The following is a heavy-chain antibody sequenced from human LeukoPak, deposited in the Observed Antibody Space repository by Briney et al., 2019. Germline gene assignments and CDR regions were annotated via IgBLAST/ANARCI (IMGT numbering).Heavy chain of an antibody. CDR1: GYTFTGYY. CDR3: AREPRGVEMATSDAFDI. J-gene: IGHJ3*02. V-gene: IGHV1-8*02. D-gene: IGHD5-24*01. CDR2: MNPNSGNT. Sequence: ASVKVSCKASGYTFTGYYMHWVRQATGQGLEWMGWMNPNSGNTGYAQKFQGRVTMTRDTSTSTVYMELSSLRSEDTAVYYCAREPRGVEMATSDAFDIWGQGTMVTVSS.